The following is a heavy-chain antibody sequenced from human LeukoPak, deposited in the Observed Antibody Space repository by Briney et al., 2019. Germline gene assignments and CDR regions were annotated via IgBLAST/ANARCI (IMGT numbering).Heavy chain of an antibody. V-gene: IGHV4-4*02. D-gene: IGHD2-15*01. J-gene: IGHJ1*01. CDR3: ARGAVVAARVYFQH. Sequence: SGTLSLTCAVSGGSISSSNWWSWVRQPPGKGLEWIGEIYHSGSTNYNPSLKSRVTISVDKSKNQVSLKLSSVTAADTAVYYCARGAVVAARVYFQHWGQGTPVTVSS. CDR2: IYHSGST. CDR1: GGSISSSNW.